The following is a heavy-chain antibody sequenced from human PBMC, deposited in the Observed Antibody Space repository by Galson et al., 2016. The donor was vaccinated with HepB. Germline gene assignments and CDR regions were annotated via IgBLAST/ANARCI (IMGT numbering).Heavy chain of an antibody. V-gene: IGHV3-23*01. D-gene: IGHD2-15*01. CDR3: AKLEGGLTYYGMDV. J-gene: IGHJ6*02. CDR1: GFTFSSHS. CDR2: ISGSGGST. Sequence: LRLSCAASGFTFSSHSMTWVRQALGTGLEWVSVISGSGGSTYYADSVKGRFTISRDNSKNTVHLQMNSLRAEDTAVYYCAKLEGGLTYYGMDVWGQGTMVTVSS.